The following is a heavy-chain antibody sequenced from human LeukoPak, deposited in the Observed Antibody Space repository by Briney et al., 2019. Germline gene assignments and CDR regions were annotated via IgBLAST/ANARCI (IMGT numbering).Heavy chain of an antibody. CDR2: INPSGDST. CDR3: ARGRHSYESSDYYYEGDAFDI. CDR1: GDTFTSYY. J-gene: IGHJ3*02. V-gene: IGHV1-46*01. Sequence: ASVKVSCKASGDTFTSYYMHWVRQASGQGREWMGIINPSGDSTSSAQTFQGRVTMTRDMSTSTVYMALSSLRTEDTAVYYCARGRHSYESSDYYYEGDAFDIWGQGTKVTVSS. D-gene: IGHD3-22*01.